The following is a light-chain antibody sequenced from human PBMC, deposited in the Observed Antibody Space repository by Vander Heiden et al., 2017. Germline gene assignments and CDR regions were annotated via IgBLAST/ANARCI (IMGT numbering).Light chain of an antibody. Sequence: PGERATLSCRASQSVGNNYFAWFQQKPGQAPRLLIYDASTRAAGTPDRFSGSGSGTDFTLTISRLEPEDFAVYYCRQYSHSPRTFGQGTKVEIK. V-gene: IGKV3-20*01. CDR2: DAS. CDR3: RQYSHSPRT. J-gene: IGKJ1*01. CDR1: QSVGNNY.